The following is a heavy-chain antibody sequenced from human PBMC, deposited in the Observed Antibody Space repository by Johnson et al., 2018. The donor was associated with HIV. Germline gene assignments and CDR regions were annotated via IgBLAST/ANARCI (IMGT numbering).Heavy chain of an antibody. J-gene: IGHJ3*02. D-gene: IGHD1/OR15-1a*01. CDR3: ARGGGSWWGTEIDTFDI. CDR2: MSSGDNT. CDR1: GFSVSSNY. Sequence: VQLVESGGGLVQPGGSLRLSCATSGFSVSSNYMSWVRQAPGKGLEWVSVMSSGDNTHYADSVKGRFTISRDNSKNTLYLQMKSLRTEDTAVYYCARGGGSWWGTEIDTFDIWGQGTMV. V-gene: IGHV3-66*02.